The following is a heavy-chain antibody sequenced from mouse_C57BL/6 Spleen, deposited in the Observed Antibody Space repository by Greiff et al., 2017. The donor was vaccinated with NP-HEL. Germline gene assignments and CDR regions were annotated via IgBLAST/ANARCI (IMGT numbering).Heavy chain of an antibody. Sequence: VQLQQPGAELVRPGTSVKLSCKASGYTFTSYWMHWVKQRPGQGLEWIGVIDPSDSYTNYNQKFKGKATLTVDTSSSTAYMQLSSLTSEDSAVYYCASGLLGAMDYWGQGTSVTVSS. D-gene: IGHD2-10*01. CDR3: ASGLLGAMDY. CDR2: IDPSDSYT. J-gene: IGHJ4*01. CDR1: GYTFTSYW. V-gene: IGHV1-59*01.